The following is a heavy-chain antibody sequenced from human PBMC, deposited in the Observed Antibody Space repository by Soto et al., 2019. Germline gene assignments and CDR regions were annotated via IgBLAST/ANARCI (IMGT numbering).Heavy chain of an antibody. D-gene: IGHD2-15*01. V-gene: IGHV3-7*03. J-gene: IGHJ4*02. CDR1: GFTFSNYW. CDR3: ARGCSGGSCYSIWFDY. CDR2: IKQDGSEK. Sequence: GGSLRLSCAASGFTFSNYWMTWVRQAPGKGLEWVANIKQDGSEKYYADSVKGRFTISRDNAKNSLYLQMNSLRAEDTAVYYCARGCSGGSCYSIWFDYWGQGTQVTVSS.